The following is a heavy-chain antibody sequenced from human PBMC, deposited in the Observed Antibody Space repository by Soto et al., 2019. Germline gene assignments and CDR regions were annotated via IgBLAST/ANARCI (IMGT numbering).Heavy chain of an antibody. D-gene: IGHD3-22*01. CDR2: INHSGST. CDR1: GFTFSSYA. Sequence: GSLRLSCAASGFTFSSYAMSWVRQAPGKGLEWIGEINHSGSTNYNPSLKSRVTISVDTSKNQFSLKLSSVTAADTAVYYCTRSGYYYWGQGTLVTVSS. V-gene: IGHV4-34*08. CDR3: TRSGYYY. J-gene: IGHJ4*02.